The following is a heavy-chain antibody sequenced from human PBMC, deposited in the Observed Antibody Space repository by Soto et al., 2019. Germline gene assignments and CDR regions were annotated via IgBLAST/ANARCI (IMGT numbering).Heavy chain of an antibody. J-gene: IGHJ2*01. Sequence: PGGSLRLSCAASGFTFSSYAISWVRQAPGKGLEWVSAISGSGGSTYYADSVKGRFTISRDNSKNTLYLQMNSLRAEDTAVYYCAKDREQWLPSYWYFDLWGRGTLVTVSS. CDR2: ISGSGGST. V-gene: IGHV3-23*01. D-gene: IGHD6-19*01. CDR3: AKDREQWLPSYWYFDL. CDR1: GFTFSSYA.